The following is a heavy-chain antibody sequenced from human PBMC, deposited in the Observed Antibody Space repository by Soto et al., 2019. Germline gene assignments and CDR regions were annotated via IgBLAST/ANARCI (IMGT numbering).Heavy chain of an antibody. CDR1: GGSISNYY. CDR3: ARHIPKAGTVFDY. D-gene: IGHD6-19*01. V-gene: IGHV4-59*08. CDR2: IYYSGIT. J-gene: IGHJ4*02. Sequence: SETLSLTCTVSGGSISNYYWSWIRQPPGKGLEWIGYIYYSGITYYIPSLESRVTISVDTSKNLFSLRLSSVTAADTAVYHCARHIPKAGTVFDYWGQGTLVTVSS.